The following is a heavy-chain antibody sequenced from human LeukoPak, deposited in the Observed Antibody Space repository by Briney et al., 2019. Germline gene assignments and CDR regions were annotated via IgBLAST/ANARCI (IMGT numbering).Heavy chain of an antibody. V-gene: IGHV3-11*06. J-gene: IGHJ4*02. D-gene: IGHD1-26*01. CDR3: ARVGSRGYYFDY. CDR1: GFTFSDYY. CDR2: ISGSSTYK. Sequence: PGRSLRLSCASYGFTFSDYYMSWIRDAPGKGLEWVSHISGSSTYKNYADSVKGRFTISRDNANNSLYLQMNSLTAEDTAVFYCARVGSRGYYFDYWGQGTLVSVSS.